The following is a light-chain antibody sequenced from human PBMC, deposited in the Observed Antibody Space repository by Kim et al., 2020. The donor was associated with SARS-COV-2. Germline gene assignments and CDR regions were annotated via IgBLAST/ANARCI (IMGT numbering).Light chain of an antibody. Sequence: GQSITMSCTGTRSDVGGYNSVSWYQQHPGKAPKLMVYAVSKRPSGVSNRFSGSKSGNTASLTISGLQAEDEADYYCTSYTSSITWVFGGGTQLTVL. CDR1: RSDVGGYNS. CDR2: AVS. V-gene: IGLV2-14*04. J-gene: IGLJ3*02. CDR3: TSYTSSITWV.